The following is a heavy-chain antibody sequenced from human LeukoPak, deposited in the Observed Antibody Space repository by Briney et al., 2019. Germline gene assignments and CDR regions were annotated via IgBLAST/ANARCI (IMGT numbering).Heavy chain of an antibody. CDR2: IIPILGIA. V-gene: IGHV1-69*02. CDR1: GGTFSSYT. D-gene: IGHD2-21*02. Sequence: RASVKVSCTASGGTFSSYTISWVRQAPGQGLEWMGRIIPILGIANYAQKFQGRVTITADKSTSTAYMELSSLRSEDTAVYYCARGMACGGDCYMVDDWFDPWGQGTLVTVSS. J-gene: IGHJ5*02. CDR3: ARGMACGGDCYMVDDWFDP.